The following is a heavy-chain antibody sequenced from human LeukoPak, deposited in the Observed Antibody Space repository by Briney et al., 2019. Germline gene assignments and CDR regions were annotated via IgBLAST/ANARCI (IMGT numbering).Heavy chain of an antibody. CDR3: AKDEYYGSGSYDTPFDY. J-gene: IGHJ4*02. D-gene: IGHD3-10*01. V-gene: IGHV3-30*18. CDR2: ISYDGSNK. Sequence: GRSLRLSCAASGFTFSSYGMHWVRQAPGKGLEWVAVISYDGSNKYYADSVKGRFTISRDNSKNTLYLQMNSLRAEDTAVYYCAKDEYYGSGSYDTPFDYWSQGTLVTVSS. CDR1: GFTFSSYG.